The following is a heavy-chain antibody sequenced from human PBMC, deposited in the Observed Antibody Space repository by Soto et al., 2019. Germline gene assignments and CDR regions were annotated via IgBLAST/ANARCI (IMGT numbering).Heavy chain of an antibody. J-gene: IGHJ4*02. CDR1: GGSISTVGHY. V-gene: IGHV4-31*03. CDR3: ARATGTLRSRNCDY. CDR2: IYHTGST. Sequence: PSETLSLTCSVSGGSISTVGHYWTWIRQPPGKGLEWIGSIYHTGSTYYRKSLRSRLTMSVDTSKSQFSLRLRSVTAAGTAVYYCARATGTLRSRNCDYWGQGSLVTVSS. D-gene: IGHD1-1*01.